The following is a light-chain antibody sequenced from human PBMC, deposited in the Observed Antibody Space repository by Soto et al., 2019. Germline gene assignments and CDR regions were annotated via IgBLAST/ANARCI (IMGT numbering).Light chain of an antibody. J-gene: IGKJ1*01. CDR1: QSVSSSY. CDR3: QEGGSAPRT. V-gene: IGKV3-20*01. CDR2: GAS. Sequence: EIVLTQSPGTLSLSPGERATLSCRASQSVSSSYLAWYQQKPGQAPRLLIYGASSRATGIPDRFSGSGSGTDFTLTIRRLEPEASAVYYCQEGGSAPRTFGQGTKVDIK.